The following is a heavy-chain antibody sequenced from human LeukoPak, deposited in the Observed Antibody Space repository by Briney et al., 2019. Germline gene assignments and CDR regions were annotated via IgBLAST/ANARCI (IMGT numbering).Heavy chain of an antibody. CDR3: ARLITTSWMGFDL. Sequence: VHVSSPAPVPTPTNYPTILLRHPPAQGLEWMGRIIPLFGLTNYAQKFQDRVNITAAKSTNTTYMGLTRLRSEDTAVYYCARLITTSWMGFDLWGRGTRVPVSS. CDR1: VPTPTNYP. V-gene: IGHV1-69*17. D-gene: IGHD4/OR15-4a*01. CDR2: IIPLFGLT. J-gene: IGHJ2*01.